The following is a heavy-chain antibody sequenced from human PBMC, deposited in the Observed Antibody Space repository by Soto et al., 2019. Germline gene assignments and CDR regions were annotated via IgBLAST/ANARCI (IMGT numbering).Heavy chain of an antibody. V-gene: IGHV1-69*08. Sequence: QVQLVQSGAEVKKPGSSVKVSCKASGGTFSSYTISWVRQAPGQGLEWMGRIIPILGIANYAQKFQGRVTITADQSASTAYMQLSSVRSEDTAVYYCAREPAFQGGRGDDPPDYLGQGTLVTVSS. CDR2: IIPILGIA. D-gene: IGHD3-10*01. CDR3: AREPAFQGGRGDDPPDY. CDR1: GGTFSSYT. J-gene: IGHJ4*02.